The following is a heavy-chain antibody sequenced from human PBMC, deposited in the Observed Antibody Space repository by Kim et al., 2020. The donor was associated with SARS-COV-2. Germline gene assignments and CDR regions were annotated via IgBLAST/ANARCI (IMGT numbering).Heavy chain of an antibody. V-gene: IGHV3-23*01. CDR3: AKDFQYYYGSGSYYPYSDGMDV. CDR1: GFTFSSYA. D-gene: IGHD3-10*01. Sequence: GGSLRLSCAASGFTFSSYAMSWVRQAPGKGLEWVSAISGSGGSTYYADSVKGRFTISRDNSKNTLYLQMNSLRAEDTAVYYCAKDFQYYYGSGSYYPYSDGMDVWGQGTTVTVSS. J-gene: IGHJ6*02. CDR2: ISGSGGST.